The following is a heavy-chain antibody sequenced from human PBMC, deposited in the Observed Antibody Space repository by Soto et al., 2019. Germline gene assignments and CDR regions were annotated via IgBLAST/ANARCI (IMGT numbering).Heavy chain of an antibody. CDR1: GFSFRDHS. Sequence: HPGGSLRLSCVGSGFSFRDHSMNWVRQPPGKGLQWISYISSSSENLYYADSVKGRFTVSRDNAKNTLFLQMNSLRDDDSAIYYCARLPKGSVVTGWGQGSLVTSPQ. CDR3: ARLPKGSVVTG. D-gene: IGHD2-21*02. V-gene: IGHV3-48*02. CDR2: ISSSSENL. J-gene: IGHJ4*01.